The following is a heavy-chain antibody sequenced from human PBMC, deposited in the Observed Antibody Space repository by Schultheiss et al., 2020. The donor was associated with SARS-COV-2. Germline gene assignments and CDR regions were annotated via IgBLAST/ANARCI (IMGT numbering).Heavy chain of an antibody. V-gene: IGHV3-23*01. CDR3: ARGLTPSSVDY. D-gene: IGHD1-14*01. J-gene: IGHJ4*02. CDR2: ISGSGGST. CDR1: GFTFSSYA. Sequence: GESLKISCAASGFTFSSYAMSWVRQAPGKGLEWVSAISGSGGSTYYADSVKGRFTISRDNSKNTLYLQMNSLRAEDTAVYYCARGLTPSSVDYWGQGTLVTVSS.